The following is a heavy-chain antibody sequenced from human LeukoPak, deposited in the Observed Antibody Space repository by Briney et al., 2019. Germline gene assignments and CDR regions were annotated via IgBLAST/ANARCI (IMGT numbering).Heavy chain of an antibody. J-gene: IGHJ3*02. CDR1: GGSISSSSYY. V-gene: IGHV4-39*01. Sequence: SETLSLTCTVSGGSISSSSYYWGWIRQPPGKGLEWIGSIYYSGSTYYNPSLKSRVTISVDTSKNQFSLKLSSVTAADTAVYYCARVPRSSGWSQNAFDIWGQGTMVTASS. CDR2: IYYSGST. D-gene: IGHD6-19*01. CDR3: ARVPRSSGWSQNAFDI.